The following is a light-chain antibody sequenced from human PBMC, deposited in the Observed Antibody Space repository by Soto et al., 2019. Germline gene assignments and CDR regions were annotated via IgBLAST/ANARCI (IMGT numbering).Light chain of an antibody. J-gene: IGKJ1*01. CDR2: GAS. V-gene: IGKV1-5*01. CDR1: QSFTRR. Sequence: DIQMTQSPSTLSASVGDRVTITCRASQSFTRRLAWYQQKPGKAPKLLIYGASTLESGVPSRFSGTESGTEFTLTISNLQPDDFAAYYCQQYDSYLWTFGQGTKVDIK. CDR3: QQYDSYLWT.